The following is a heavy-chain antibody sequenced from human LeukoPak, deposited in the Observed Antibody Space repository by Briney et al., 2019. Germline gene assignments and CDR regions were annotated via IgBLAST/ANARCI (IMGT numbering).Heavy chain of an antibody. CDR2: ISSSGSNI. J-gene: IGHJ4*02. CDR1: GFSFPSYS. D-gene: IGHD2-8*02. CDR3: ARRYCSGATSPQAY. V-gene: IGHV3-48*02. Sequence: GGSLRLSCAASGFSFPSYSMNWVRQAPGKGLEWVSYISSSGSNIQYADSVKGRFTISRDNAKNSLFVQMNSLRDDDTAVYYCARRYCSGATSPQAYWGQGTLVTVSS.